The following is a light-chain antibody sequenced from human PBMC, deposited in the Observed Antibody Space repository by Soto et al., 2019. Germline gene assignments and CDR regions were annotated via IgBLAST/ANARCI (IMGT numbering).Light chain of an antibody. V-gene: IGKV1-27*01. CDR1: QDISTY. Sequence: DIQMTQAPSSLSASVGDRVTITCRARQDISTYLAWYQQKPGKVPKLLISAAYTLQSGVPPRFSGSGSGKDFTLTISSLQPEDVATDYCQKYDNAPLTFGGGTKVEIK. CDR2: AAY. J-gene: IGKJ4*01. CDR3: QKYDNAPLT.